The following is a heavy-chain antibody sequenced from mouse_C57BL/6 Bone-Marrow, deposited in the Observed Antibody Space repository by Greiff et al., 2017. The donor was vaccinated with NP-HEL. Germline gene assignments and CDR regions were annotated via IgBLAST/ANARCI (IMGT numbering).Heavy chain of an antibody. Sequence: VQLVESGAELVRPGTSVKMSCKASGYTFTNYWIGWAKQRPGHGLEWIGDIYSGGGYTNYNEKFKGKATLTADKSSSTAYMQCSSLTSEDSAIYDCARFDGDYGVDYWGRGTTLTVSS. CDR2: IYSGGGYT. CDR3: ARFDGDYGVDY. CDR1: GYTFTNYW. D-gene: IGHD2-13*01. J-gene: IGHJ2*01. V-gene: IGHV1-63*01.